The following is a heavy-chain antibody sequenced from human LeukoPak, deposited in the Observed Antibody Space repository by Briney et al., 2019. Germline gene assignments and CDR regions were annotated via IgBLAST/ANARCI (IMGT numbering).Heavy chain of an antibody. CDR1: IDSFTNYY. CDR2: VNDSGGT. Sequence: KSSETLSLTCAVYIDSFTNYYWNWIRQTPGKGLEWIVEVNDSGGTNINPSLRRRVILSVDTSKNQFSLKLSSVTAADTAVCYCARAATVRSMIVVARRGRWFDPWGQGTLVTVSS. D-gene: IGHD3-22*01. V-gene: IGHV4-34*01. J-gene: IGHJ5*02. CDR3: ARAATVRSMIVVARRGRWFDP.